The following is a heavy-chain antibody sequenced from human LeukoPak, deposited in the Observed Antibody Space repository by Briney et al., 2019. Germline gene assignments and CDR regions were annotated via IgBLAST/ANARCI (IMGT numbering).Heavy chain of an antibody. CDR2: IIPIFGTA. Sequence: ASVKVSCKASGGTFSSYAISWVRQAPGQGLEWMGGIIPIFGTANYAQKFQGRVTITTDESTSTAYMELSSQRSKDTAVYYCARGGHITIFGVVTRGEFDYWGQGTLVTVSS. D-gene: IGHD3-3*01. J-gene: IGHJ4*02. V-gene: IGHV1-69*05. CDR3: ARGGHITIFGVVTRGEFDY. CDR1: GGTFSSYA.